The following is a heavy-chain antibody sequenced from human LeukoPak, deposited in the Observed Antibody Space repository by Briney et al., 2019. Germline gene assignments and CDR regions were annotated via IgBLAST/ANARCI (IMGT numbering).Heavy chain of an antibody. CDR2: ISSSSSYI. V-gene: IGHV3-21*01. J-gene: IGHJ4*02. Sequence: GGSLRLSCAASGFTFSSYSMNWVRQAPEKGLEWVSSISSSSSYIYYADSVKGRFTISRDNAKNSLYLQMNSLRAEDTAVYYCARDPPTGFIAAAGRASDYWGQGTLVTVSS. D-gene: IGHD6-13*01. CDR3: ARDPPTGFIAAAGRASDY. CDR1: GFTFSSYS.